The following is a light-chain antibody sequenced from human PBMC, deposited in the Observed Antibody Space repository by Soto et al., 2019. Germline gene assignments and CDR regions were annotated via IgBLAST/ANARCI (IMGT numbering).Light chain of an antibody. CDR3: CSYAGSYTWV. V-gene: IGLV2-11*01. CDR1: SSDVGGHNH. CDR2: DVS. Sequence: QSALTQPRSVSGSPAQSVTISCTGTSSDVGGHNHVSWYQQHPGRAPKLMIYDVSKRPSGVPDRFSGSQSGNTASLTISGLQTEDEADYYCCSYAGSYTWVFGGGTKVTVL. J-gene: IGLJ3*02.